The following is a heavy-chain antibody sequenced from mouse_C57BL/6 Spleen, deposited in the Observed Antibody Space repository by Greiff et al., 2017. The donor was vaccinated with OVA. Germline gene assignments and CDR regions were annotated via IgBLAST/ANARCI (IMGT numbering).Heavy chain of an antibody. CDR3: ARSGSSYAWFAY. Sequence: QVQLQQSGAELVKPGASVKISCKASGYAFSSYWMNWVKQRPGKGLEWIGQIYPGDGDTNYNGKFKGKATLTADKSSSTAYMQLSSLTSEDSAVYFCARSGSSYAWFAYWGQGTLVTVSA. J-gene: IGHJ3*01. D-gene: IGHD1-1*01. CDR2: IYPGDGDT. CDR1: GYAFSSYW. V-gene: IGHV1-80*01.